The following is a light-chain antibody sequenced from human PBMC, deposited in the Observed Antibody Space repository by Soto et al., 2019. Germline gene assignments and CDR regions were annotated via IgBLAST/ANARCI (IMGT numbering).Light chain of an antibody. CDR1: QSISGW. CDR3: HQYNSYSGYT. CDR2: DAS. Sequence: DIRMTQSPSTLSASVGDRVTITCRASQSISGWLAWYQRQPGKAPKLLIYDASTLESGAPSRFSGSGAGTEGTLPISSAQPDDFATYYCHQYNSYSGYTFGQGTKLEIK. J-gene: IGKJ2*01. V-gene: IGKV1-5*01.